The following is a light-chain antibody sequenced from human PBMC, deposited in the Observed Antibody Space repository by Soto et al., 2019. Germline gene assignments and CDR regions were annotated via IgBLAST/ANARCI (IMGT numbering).Light chain of an antibody. Sequence: EIVMTQSPATLSVSPGERATLSCRASQSVSSNLAWYQQKPGQAPRLLIYGASTRATGIPARFSGSGSGTEFTLTISSLQSEDFAVYYXQQYNNWPPWTFGQGTKV. J-gene: IGKJ1*01. CDR2: GAS. V-gene: IGKV3-15*01. CDR1: QSVSSN. CDR3: QQYNNWPPWT.